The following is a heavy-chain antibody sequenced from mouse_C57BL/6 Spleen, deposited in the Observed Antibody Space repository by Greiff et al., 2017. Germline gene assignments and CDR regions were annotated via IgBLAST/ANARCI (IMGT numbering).Heavy chain of an antibody. V-gene: IGHV1-53*01. CDR1: GYTFTSYW. D-gene: IGHD2-3*01. Sequence: QVQLQQPGTELVKPGASVKLSCKASGYTFTSYWMHWVKQRPGQGLEWIGNINPSNGGTNYNEKFKSKATLTVDKSSSTAYMQLSSLTSEYSAVYYCAFYDGYYDWFAYWGQGTLVTVSA. CDR2: INPSNGGT. CDR3: AFYDGYYDWFAY. J-gene: IGHJ3*01.